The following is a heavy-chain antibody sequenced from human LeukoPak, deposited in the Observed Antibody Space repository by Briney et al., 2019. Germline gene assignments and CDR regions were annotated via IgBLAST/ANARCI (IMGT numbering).Heavy chain of an antibody. D-gene: IGHD3-10*01. J-gene: IGHJ5*02. CDR1: GGSFSGYY. CDR2: INHSGST. V-gene: IGHV4-34*01. CDR3: ARDLVTMVRGVIITPNWFDP. Sequence: LETLSLTCAVYGGSFSGYYWSWIRQPPGKGLEWIGEINHSGSTNYNPSLKSRVTMSVDTSKNQFSLKLSSVTAADTAVYYCARDLVTMVRGVIITPNWFDPWGQGTLVTVSS.